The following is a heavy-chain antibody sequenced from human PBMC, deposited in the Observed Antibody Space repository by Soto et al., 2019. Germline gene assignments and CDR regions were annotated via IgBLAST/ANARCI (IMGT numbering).Heavy chain of an antibody. CDR1: GFTFSNAW. D-gene: IGHD1-26*01. CDR3: TFPLTGSYYYFDY. J-gene: IGHJ4*02. Sequence: GGSLRLSCAASGFTFSNAWMSWVRQAPGKGLEWVGRIKSKTDGGTTDYAAPVKGRFTISRDDSKNTLYLQMNSLKTEDTAVYYCTFPLTGSYYYFDYWGQGTLVTVSS. V-gene: IGHV3-15*01. CDR2: IKSKTDGGTT.